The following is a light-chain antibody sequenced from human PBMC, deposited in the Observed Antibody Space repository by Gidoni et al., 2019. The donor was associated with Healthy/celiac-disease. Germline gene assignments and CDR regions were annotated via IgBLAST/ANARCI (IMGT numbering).Light chain of an antibody. J-gene: IGKJ5*01. CDR3: QQYSQWPIT. Sequence: LLLTQSPATLSVSPGERATLSCRASQAVGSNYLAWYQQKPGQAPRLLIFGISTRATDIPDRFSGSGSGTEFTLTINSLQSEDYAVYYCQQYSQWPITFGQXTRLEIK. CDR2: GIS. V-gene: IGKV3-15*01. CDR1: QAVGSN.